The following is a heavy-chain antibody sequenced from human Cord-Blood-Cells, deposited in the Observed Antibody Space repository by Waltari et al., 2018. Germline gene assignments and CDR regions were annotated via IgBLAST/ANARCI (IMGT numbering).Heavy chain of an antibody. D-gene: IGHD3-9*01. Sequence: QITLKESGPTLVNPTQTLTLTCTFSGFSLSTSGVGVGWIRQPPGKALEWFGLIYWDDDKRYSPSLKSRLTITKDTSKNQVVLTMTNMDPVDTATYYCAHRLGDILTGYYNWGAFDIWGQGTMVTVSS. CDR1: GFSLSTSGVG. CDR2: IYWDDDK. CDR3: AHRLGDILTGYYNWGAFDI. J-gene: IGHJ3*02. V-gene: IGHV2-5*02.